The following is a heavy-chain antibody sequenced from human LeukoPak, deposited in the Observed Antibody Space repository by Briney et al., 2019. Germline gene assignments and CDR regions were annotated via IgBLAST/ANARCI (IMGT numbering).Heavy chain of an antibody. CDR2: ISWNSGSI. CDR3: AKGGAGYCSSTSCRTHDAFDI. D-gene: IGHD2-2*01. V-gene: IGHV3-9*03. Sequence: GGSLRLSCAASGFTFDDYAMHWVQQAPGKGLEWVSGISWNSGSIGYADSVKGRFTISRDNAKNSLYLQMNSLRAEDMALYYCAKGGAGYCSSTSCRTHDAFDIWGQGTMVTVSS. CDR1: GFTFDDYA. J-gene: IGHJ3*02.